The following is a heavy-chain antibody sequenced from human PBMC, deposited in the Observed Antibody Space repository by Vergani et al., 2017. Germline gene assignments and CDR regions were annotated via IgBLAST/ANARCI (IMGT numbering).Heavy chain of an antibody. CDR2: INNDGSST. V-gene: IGHV3-74*01. CDR1: GFTFSSNW. CDR3: AREGEIVVVPAAIGY. Sequence: VQLMESGGDLVQPGGSLRPSCAASGFTFSSNWMHWVRQAPGKGLVWVSRINNDGSSTSYADSVKGRFTISRDNAKNTLYLQMNSLRAEDTAVYYGAREGEIVVVPAAIGYWGQGTLVTVSS. J-gene: IGHJ4*02. D-gene: IGHD2-2*01.